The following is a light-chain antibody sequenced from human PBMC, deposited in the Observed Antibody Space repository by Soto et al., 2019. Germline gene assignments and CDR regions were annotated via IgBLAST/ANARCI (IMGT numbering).Light chain of an antibody. J-gene: IGKJ5*01. CDR2: AAS. CDR1: QVISTS. Sequence: DMQMTQSPSSMSTSIGETVTLTCRASQVISTSLAWYQVKPGKAPKLLIYAASTLESGVPSRFSATVSGTEFSLTITSLQPEDFATYYCQKLFDSPITFGQGTRLEIK. CDR3: QKLFDSPIT. V-gene: IGKV1-9*01.